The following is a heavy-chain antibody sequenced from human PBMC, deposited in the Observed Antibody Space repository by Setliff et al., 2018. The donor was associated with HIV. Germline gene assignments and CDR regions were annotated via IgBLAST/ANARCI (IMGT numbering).Heavy chain of an antibody. CDR1: VGSISSTNW. D-gene: IGHD3-3*01. Sequence: ETLSLTCAVSVGSISSTNWWTWVRQPPGKGLEWIGEIYHSGTTKYNPSLESRVIISIDKSKKHFSLRLSAVTAADTAVYYCARRPLFGVVIASVAKMEFDYWGQGTLVTVSS. CDR2: IYHSGTT. CDR3: ARRPLFGVVIASVAKMEFDY. V-gene: IGHV4-4*02. J-gene: IGHJ4*02.